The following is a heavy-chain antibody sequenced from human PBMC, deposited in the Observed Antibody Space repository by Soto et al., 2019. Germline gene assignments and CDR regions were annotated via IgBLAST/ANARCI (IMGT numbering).Heavy chain of an antibody. CDR2: MNPNSGNT. CDR1: GYTFTSYD. V-gene: IGHV1-8*01. Sequence: QVQLVQSGAEVKKPGASVKVSCKASGYTFTSYDINWVRQATGQGLEWMGWMNPNSGNTGYAQKFQGRVTMTRKTSISTAYMELSSLRSEDTAVYYCARRGLSSSYHFGYYYYGMDVWGQGTTVTVSS. CDR3: ARRGLSSSYHFGYYYYGMDV. D-gene: IGHD6-6*01. J-gene: IGHJ6*02.